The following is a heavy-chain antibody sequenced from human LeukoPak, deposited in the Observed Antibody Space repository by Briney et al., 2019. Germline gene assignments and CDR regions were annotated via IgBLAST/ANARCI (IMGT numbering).Heavy chain of an antibody. CDR1: GFTFKSYG. CDR3: ARLYATSWGFFDP. Sequence: GGSLRLSCAASGFTFKSYGLHWVRRAPGKGLEWVAFIRNDGKTQYYADSVKGQFTISRDNSRNTMFLQMNSLRPEDTAVYYCARLYATSWGFFDPWGRGTLVTVSS. V-gene: IGHV3-30*02. D-gene: IGHD2-2*01. J-gene: IGHJ2*01. CDR2: IRNDGKTQ.